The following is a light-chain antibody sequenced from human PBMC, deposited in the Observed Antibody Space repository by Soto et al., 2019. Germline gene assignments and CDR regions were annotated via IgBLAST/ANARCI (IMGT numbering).Light chain of an antibody. Sequence: DIQMTQSPSSLSASVGDRXXIXXXASQSISVWLAWYQQKAGKAPNLLIYKASRLESGVPSRFSGSGSETEFTLTISGLQPGDSATYYCQQYNSYSPTFGQGTKVDIK. CDR1: QSISVW. V-gene: IGKV1-5*03. CDR2: KAS. J-gene: IGKJ1*01. CDR3: QQYNSYSPT.